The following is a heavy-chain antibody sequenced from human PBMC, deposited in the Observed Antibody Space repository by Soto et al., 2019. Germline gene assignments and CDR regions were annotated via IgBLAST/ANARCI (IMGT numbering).Heavy chain of an antibody. CDR3: ARGAKPALVSEFWFDP. V-gene: IGHV4-30-2*01. J-gene: IGHJ5*02. Sequence: KGLEVIVYIYNNGASDYSTSLKSRVTISVDRSKNEFSLKLSSVTAADTAVYYCARGAKPALVSEFWFDPWGHGALVTVS. CDR2: IYNNGAS.